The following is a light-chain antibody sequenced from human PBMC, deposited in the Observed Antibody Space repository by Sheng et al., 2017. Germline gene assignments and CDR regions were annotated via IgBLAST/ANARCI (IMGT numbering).Light chain of an antibody. CDR3: SSYTSSSTFXL. CDR1: SSDVGGYNY. J-gene: IGLJ3*02. CDR2: DVS. V-gene: IGLV2-14*01. Sequence: QSALTQPASVSGSPGQSITISCTGTSSDVGGYNYVSWYQQHPGKAPKLMISDVSNRPSGVSNRFSGSKSGNTASLTISGLQADDEADYYCSSYTSSSTFXLFGGGTKLTVL.